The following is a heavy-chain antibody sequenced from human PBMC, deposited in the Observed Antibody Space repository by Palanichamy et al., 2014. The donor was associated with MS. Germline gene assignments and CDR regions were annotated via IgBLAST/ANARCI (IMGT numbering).Heavy chain of an antibody. J-gene: IGHJ4*02. V-gene: IGHV4-59*01. Sequence: TKYNPSLKSRVTTSMDTAMNQFSLRLSSVTAADTALYFCAREIWGSLDYWGQGTLVTVSS. CDR2: T. CDR3: AREIWGSLDY. D-gene: IGHD7-27*01.